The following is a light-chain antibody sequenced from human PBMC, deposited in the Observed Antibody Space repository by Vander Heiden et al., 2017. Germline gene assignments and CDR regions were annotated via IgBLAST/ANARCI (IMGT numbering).Light chain of an antibody. CDR1: QSISSY. CDR2: AAS. J-gene: IGKJ2*01. V-gene: IGKV1-39*01. Sequence: DIQMTQSPSSLSASVGDRVTITCRASQSISSYLNWYQQKPGKAPKLLIYAASSLQSGVPSRFSGSGYGIYFTLTISSRQPEDFASYYCQQSDSTLMFTFGQGTKLEIK. CDR3: QQSDSTLMFT.